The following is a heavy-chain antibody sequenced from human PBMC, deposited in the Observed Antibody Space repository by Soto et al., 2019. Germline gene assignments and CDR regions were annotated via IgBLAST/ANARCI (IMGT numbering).Heavy chain of an antibody. CDR1: GYTFGYYN. J-gene: IGHJ4*02. Sequence: QGQLVQSAAEMKKPGSSVKVSCKASGYTFGYYNIVWVRQAPGQGLEWMGRVSTNNGNTNYAQRFQGRVTMTADTSTSTAYVELRSLTPDDTAVYYCAKLAGEREYLDFWGQGTLVTVSS. D-gene: IGHD1-26*01. CDR3: AKLAGEREYLDF. V-gene: IGHV1-18*01. CDR2: VSTNNGNT.